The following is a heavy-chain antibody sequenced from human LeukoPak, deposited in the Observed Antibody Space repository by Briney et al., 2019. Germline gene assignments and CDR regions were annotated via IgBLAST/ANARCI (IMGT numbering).Heavy chain of an antibody. CDR1: GYSISSAYY. D-gene: IGHD5-18*01. V-gene: IGHV4-38-2*02. Sequence: SETLSLTCTVSGYSISSAYYWGWIRQPPGKGLEWIGSFHYSGSTYYNPSLKSRVTISVDTSKNQFSLKLSSVTAADTAVYYCARTTEGGYTYNYFYYYYMDVWGKGTTVTISS. CDR2: FHYSGST. CDR3: ARTTEGGYTYNYFYYYYMDV. J-gene: IGHJ6*03.